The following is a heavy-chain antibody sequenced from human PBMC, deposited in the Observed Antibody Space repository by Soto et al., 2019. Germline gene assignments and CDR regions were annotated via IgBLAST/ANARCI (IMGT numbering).Heavy chain of an antibody. V-gene: IGHV3-30*18. CDR2: ISYDGSNK. CDR1: GFTFSSYG. J-gene: IGHJ4*02. Sequence: GGSLRLSCAASGFTFSSYGMHWVRQAPGKGLEWVAVISYDGSNKYYADSVKGRFTISRDNSKNTLYLQMNTLRTEDTAVYYYAKDPDSSGYYFFDYWGQGTLVTVSS. CDR3: AKDPDSSGYYFFDY. D-gene: IGHD3-22*01.